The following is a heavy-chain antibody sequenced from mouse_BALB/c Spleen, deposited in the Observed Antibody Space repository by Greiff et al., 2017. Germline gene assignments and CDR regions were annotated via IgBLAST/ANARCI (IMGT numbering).Heavy chain of an antibody. D-gene: IGHD2-3*01. V-gene: IGHV5-15*02. CDR3: ARDRDGYLDY. CDR2: ISNLAYSI. J-gene: IGHJ2*01. Sequence: EVMLVESGGGLVQPGGSRKLSCAASGFTFSDYGMAWVRQAPGKGPEWVAFISNLAYSIYYADTVTGRFTISRENAKNTLYLEMSSLRSEDTAMYYCARDRDGYLDYWGQGTTLTVSS. CDR1: GFTFSDYG.